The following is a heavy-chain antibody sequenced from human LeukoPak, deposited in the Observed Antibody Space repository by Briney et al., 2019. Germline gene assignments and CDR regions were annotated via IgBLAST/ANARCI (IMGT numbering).Heavy chain of an antibody. J-gene: IGHJ4*02. Sequence: SETLSLTCSVSGASVSSDYWNWIRQSPGRGLEWIGYTHYRGDINYNPSLKSRLTMSVDASSNQVSLKLSSVTAADAAVYYCGRDLGSGSDHWGQGTLVTVSS. D-gene: IGHD3-10*01. CDR3: GRDLGSGSDH. V-gene: IGHV4-59*02. CDR1: GASVSSDY. CDR2: THYRGDI.